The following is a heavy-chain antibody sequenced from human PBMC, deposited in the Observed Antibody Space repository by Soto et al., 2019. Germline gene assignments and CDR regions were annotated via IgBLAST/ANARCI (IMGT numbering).Heavy chain of an antibody. CDR2: IYMNGTT. Sequence: QPGGSLRLSCAASGFSVSSNYMSWVRQAPGKGLEWVSVIYMNGTTDYADSVQGRFTISRDIYKNVLFLLMNSIRGEDTAVYFCSSDPSGHDMGDWYYGMDVWGQGTTVTVSS. J-gene: IGHJ6*02. CDR3: SSDPSGHDMGDWYYGMDV. V-gene: IGHV3-53*01. D-gene: IGHD5-12*01. CDR1: GFSVSSNY.